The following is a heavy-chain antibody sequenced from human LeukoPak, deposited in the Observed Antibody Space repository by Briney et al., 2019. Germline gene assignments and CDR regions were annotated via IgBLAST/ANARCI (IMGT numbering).Heavy chain of an antibody. Sequence: SSETLSLTCTVSGGSISSYYWSWIRQPAGKGLEWIGRIYTSGSTNYNPSLKSRVTMSVDTSKNHFSLKLSSVTAADTAVYYCAGRLGYSSGWYRVGFDPWGQGTLVTVSS. J-gene: IGHJ5*02. CDR3: AGRLGYSSGWYRVGFDP. D-gene: IGHD6-19*01. CDR2: IYTSGST. V-gene: IGHV4-4*07. CDR1: GGSISSYY.